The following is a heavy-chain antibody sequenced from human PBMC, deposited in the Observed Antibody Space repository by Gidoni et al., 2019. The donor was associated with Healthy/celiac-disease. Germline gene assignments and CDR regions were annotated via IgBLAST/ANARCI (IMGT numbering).Heavy chain of an antibody. CDR3: ARERWGYFDL. CDR2: IKQDGSEK. J-gene: IGHJ2*01. V-gene: IGHV3-7*01. Sequence: EVQLVESGGGLVQPGGSLRLSCAASGFTFSSYWVSWVRQAPGKGLEWVANIKQDGSEKYYVDSVKGRFTISRDNAKNSLYLQMNSLRAEDTAVYYCARERWGYFDLWGRGTLVTVSS. CDR1: GFTFSSYW. D-gene: IGHD1-26*01.